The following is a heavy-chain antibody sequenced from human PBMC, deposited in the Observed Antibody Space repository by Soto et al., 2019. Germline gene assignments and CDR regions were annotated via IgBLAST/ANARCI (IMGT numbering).Heavy chain of an antibody. J-gene: IGHJ4*02. Sequence: GGSLRLSCAASGFTFSTYAMSWVRRTPGRGLQWVSSISATGGSADYADSVQGRFIISRDNSKNTLYLQMNDLRAEDTAVYYCAKDRNSGWYYFDFWGQGTLVTVSS. D-gene: IGHD6-19*01. CDR3: AKDRNSGWYYFDF. CDR2: ISATGGSA. CDR1: GFTFSTYA. V-gene: IGHV3-23*01.